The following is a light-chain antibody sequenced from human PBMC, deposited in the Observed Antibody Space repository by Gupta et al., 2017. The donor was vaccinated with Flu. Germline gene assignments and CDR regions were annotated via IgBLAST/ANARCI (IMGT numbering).Light chain of an antibody. CDR3: MQGAHWPWA. V-gene: IGKV2-30*01. J-gene: IGKJ1*01. Sequence: VALGQPASISCRSSQSLVYTDGSTFLHWFQQRPGQSPRRLIYLVSHRDSEVPDRFSGSGSGTDFTLKISRVEAEDVGIYFCMQGAHWPWAFGQGTKVEIK. CDR2: LVS. CDR1: QSLVYTDGSTF.